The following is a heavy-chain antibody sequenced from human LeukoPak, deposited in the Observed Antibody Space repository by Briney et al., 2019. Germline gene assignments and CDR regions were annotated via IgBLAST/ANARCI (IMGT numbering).Heavy chain of an antibody. D-gene: IGHD6-13*01. CDR1: GFTFSSYG. J-gene: IGHJ4*02. CDR3: AKDPYSSSWSTLGAYYFDY. Sequence: GGSLRLSCAASGFTFSSYGMHWVRQAPGKGLEWVAVISYDGSNKYYADSVKGRFTISRDNSKNTLYLQMNSLRAEDTAVYYCAKDPYSSSWSTLGAYYFDYWGQGTLVTVSS. CDR2: ISYDGSNK. V-gene: IGHV3-30*18.